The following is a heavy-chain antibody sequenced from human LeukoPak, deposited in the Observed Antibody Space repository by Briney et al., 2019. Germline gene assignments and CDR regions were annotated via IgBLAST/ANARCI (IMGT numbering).Heavy chain of an antibody. Sequence: ASAKVSCKASGYTFTSYGFSWVRQAPGQGLGWMVWISAYNGNTNFAQKLQGRVTMTTDTSTRTAYMELRSLRSDDTAVYYCARGSGILTPPFGMDVWGQGTTVTVSS. V-gene: IGHV1-18*01. CDR3: ARGSGILTPPFGMDV. CDR1: GYTFTSYG. CDR2: ISAYNGNT. D-gene: IGHD1-26*01. J-gene: IGHJ6*02.